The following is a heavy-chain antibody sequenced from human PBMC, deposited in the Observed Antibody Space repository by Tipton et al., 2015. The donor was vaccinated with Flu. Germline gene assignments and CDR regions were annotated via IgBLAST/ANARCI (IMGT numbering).Heavy chain of an antibody. D-gene: IGHD4-11*01. Sequence: QVQLVQSGAEVKKPGASVKVSCKASGYTFTGYSMQWVRQAPGQGLEWMGWINPNRGGTNYAQKFQGRVTLTRDTSISTAYMELSRLTSDDTAVYYCARRTYSNYVSDPKNWFDPWGQGTLVTVSS. CDR1: GYTFTGYS. CDR3: ARRTYSNYVSDPKNWFDP. CDR2: INPNRGGT. J-gene: IGHJ5*02. V-gene: IGHV1-2*02.